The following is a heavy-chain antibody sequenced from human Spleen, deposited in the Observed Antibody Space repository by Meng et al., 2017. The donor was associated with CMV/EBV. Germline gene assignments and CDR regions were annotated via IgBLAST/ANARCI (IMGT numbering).Heavy chain of an antibody. CDR2: IRSDGSIK. CDR3: ARASGGYCSTTICYGYDDY. CDR1: GFTFSNYG. J-gene: IGHJ4*02. V-gene: IGHV3-30*02. D-gene: IGHD2-2*01. Sequence: GGSLRLSCAASGFTFSNYGIHWARQAPGKGLEWVAFIRSDGSIKFYADSVKGRFTISRDNAKNSLFLQMNSLRAEDTAVYYCARASGGYCSTTICYGYDDYWGQGTLVTVSS.